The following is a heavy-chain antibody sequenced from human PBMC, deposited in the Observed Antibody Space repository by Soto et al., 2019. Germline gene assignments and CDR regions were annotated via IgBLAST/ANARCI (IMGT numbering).Heavy chain of an antibody. CDR3: ARGRAVGIAAAGPFDY. Sequence: SETLSLTCAVYVGSFSGYYWSWIRQPPGKGLEWIGEINHSGSTNYNPSLKSRVTISVDTSKNQFSLKLSSVTAADTAVYYCARGRAVGIAAAGPFDYWGQGTLVSV. CDR1: VGSFSGYY. CDR2: INHSGST. V-gene: IGHV4-34*01. D-gene: IGHD6-13*01. J-gene: IGHJ4*02.